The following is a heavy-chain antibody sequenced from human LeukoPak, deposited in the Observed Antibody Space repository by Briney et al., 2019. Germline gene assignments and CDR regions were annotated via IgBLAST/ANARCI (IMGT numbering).Heavy chain of an antibody. CDR3: ARDAYYYGSGSYYPFDY. D-gene: IGHD3-10*01. V-gene: IGHV4-61*02. CDR1: GGSISSSSYY. J-gene: IGHJ4*02. CDR2: IYTSGST. Sequence: SETLSLTCTVSGGSISSSSYYWSWIRQPAGKGLEWIGRIYTSGSTNYNPSLKSRVTMSVDTSKNQFSLKLSSVTAADTAVYYCARDAYYYGSGSYYPFDYWGQGTLVTVSS.